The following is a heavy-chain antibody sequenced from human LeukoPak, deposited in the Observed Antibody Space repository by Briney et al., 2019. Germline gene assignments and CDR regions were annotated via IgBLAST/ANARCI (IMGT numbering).Heavy chain of an antibody. CDR1: GFALSSHW. J-gene: IGHJ6*02. CDR3: ARNNGMDV. V-gene: IGHV3-7*03. CDR2: VNRDGSET. Sequence: GGSLRLSCAASGFALSSHWMTWVRKVPGRGPEWVANVNRDGSETYYLDSVKGRFTISKDNAKNSLYLQMNSLRAEDTALYHCARNNGMDVWGQGTTVIVSS.